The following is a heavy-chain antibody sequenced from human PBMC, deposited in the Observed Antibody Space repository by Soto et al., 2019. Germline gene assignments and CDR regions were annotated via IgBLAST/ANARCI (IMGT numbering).Heavy chain of an antibody. V-gene: IGHV3-66*01. CDR3: ARVDSGYCSGGSCYDY. CDR2: IYSGGST. CDR1: GFTVSSNY. D-gene: IGHD2-15*01. J-gene: IGHJ4*02. Sequence: GGSLRLSCAASGFTVSSNYMSWVRQAPGKGLEWVSVIYSGGSTYYADSVKGRFTISRDNSKNTLYLQMNSLRAEDTAVYYCARVDSGYCSGGSCYDYWGQGTLVTVSS.